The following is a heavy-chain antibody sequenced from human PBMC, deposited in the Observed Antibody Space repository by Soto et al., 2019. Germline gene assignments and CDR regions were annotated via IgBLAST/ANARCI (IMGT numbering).Heavy chain of an antibody. CDR3: ARGLVIRPYYYHGMDV. J-gene: IGHJ6*02. D-gene: IGHD3-9*01. Sequence: QVQLQESGPGLVKPSQTLALTCTVSGGSISSGDYFWSWIRQSPGKGPEWIGYISSIGSTYYNPSLESGVSVSRDTSKNQFSLKLSSVTTTDTAVYYCARGLVIRPYYYHGMDVWGQGTTVTVSS. CDR1: GGSISSGDYF. CDR2: ISSIGST. V-gene: IGHV4-30-4*01.